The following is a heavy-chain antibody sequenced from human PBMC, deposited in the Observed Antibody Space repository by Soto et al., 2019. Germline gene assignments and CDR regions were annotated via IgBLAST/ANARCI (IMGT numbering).Heavy chain of an antibody. D-gene: IGHD2-2*01. CDR2: FDPEDGET. CDR1: GYTLTELS. Sequence: ASVKVSCKVSGYTLTELSMHWVRQAPGKGLEWMGNFDPEDGETIYAQKFQGRVTMTEDTSTDTAYMELSSLRSEDTAVYYCARDRGCSSTSCYSNTYYYYYGMAVWGQGNTVTVSS. CDR3: ARDRGCSSTSCYSNTYYYYYGMAV. V-gene: IGHV1-24*01. J-gene: IGHJ6*02.